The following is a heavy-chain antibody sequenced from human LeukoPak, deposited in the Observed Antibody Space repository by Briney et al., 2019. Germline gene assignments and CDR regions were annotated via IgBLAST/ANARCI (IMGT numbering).Heavy chain of an antibody. V-gene: IGHV1-3*01. D-gene: IGHD3-3*01. J-gene: IGHJ6*02. CDR3: ASSYDFWSGTQVDYYYGMDV. CDR2: INAGNGNT. CDR1: GYTFTNYL. Sequence: ASVKVSCKASGYTFTNYLMHWVRQAPGQRLEWMGWINAGNGNTKYSQKFQGRVTITADESTSTAYMELSSLRSEDTAVYYCASSYDFWSGTQVDYYYGMDVWGQGTTVTVSS.